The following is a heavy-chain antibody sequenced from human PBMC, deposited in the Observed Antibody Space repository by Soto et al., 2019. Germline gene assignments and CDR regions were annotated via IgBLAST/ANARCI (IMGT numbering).Heavy chain of an antibody. CDR1: GSSVSRGGYY. Sequence: PSETLSLTCSVSGSSVSRGGYYWSWIRQRPGKGVEWIGYIYSSGGTYYNPSLKSRITVSSDTSQNQLSLRLNSVTAADKAVYYCARGKDSCGYYYFDYWGQGSLDTDSS. D-gene: IGHD3-22*01. CDR3: ARGKDSCGYYYFDY. CDR2: IYSSGGT. V-gene: IGHV4-31*03. J-gene: IGHJ4*02.